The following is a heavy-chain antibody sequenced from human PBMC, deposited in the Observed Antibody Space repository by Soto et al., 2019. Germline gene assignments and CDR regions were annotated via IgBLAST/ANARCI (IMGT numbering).Heavy chain of an antibody. CDR2: IYHSGST. Sequence: TSETLSLTCAVSGGSISSGGYSWSWIRQPPGKGLEWIGYIYHSGSTYYNPSLKSRVTISVDRSKNQFSLKLSSVTAADTAVYYCARQASGYYYGWLDPWGQGTLVTVSS. D-gene: IGHD3-22*01. V-gene: IGHV4-30-2*01. J-gene: IGHJ5*02. CDR1: GGSISSGGYS. CDR3: ARQASGYYYGWLDP.